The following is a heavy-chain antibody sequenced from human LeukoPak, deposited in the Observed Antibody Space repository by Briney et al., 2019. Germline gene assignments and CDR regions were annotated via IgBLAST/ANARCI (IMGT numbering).Heavy chain of an antibody. J-gene: IGHJ4*02. CDR2: INPNSGGT. D-gene: IGHD1-26*01. Sequence: ASVKVSCKASGYTFTGYYMHWVRQAPGQGLEWMGWINPNSGGTNYAQKFQGRVTMTRDTSISTAHMELSRLRSDDTAVYYCARLGGIVGATANDYWGQGTLVTVSS. CDR1: GYTFTGYY. V-gene: IGHV1-2*02. CDR3: ARLGGIVGATANDY.